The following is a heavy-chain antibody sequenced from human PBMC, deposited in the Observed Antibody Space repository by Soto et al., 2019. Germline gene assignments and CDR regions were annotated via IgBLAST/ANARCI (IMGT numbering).Heavy chain of an antibody. CDR3: TTDAVTYYYGSGSYYNLDY. CDR2: IKSKTDGGTT. V-gene: IGHV3-15*01. J-gene: IGHJ4*02. D-gene: IGHD3-10*01. Sequence: GGSKRHSCASSGFTCSNAWMSCVRQTPGKGQEWVGRIKSKTDGGTTDYAAPVKGRFTISRDDSKNTLYLQMNSLKTEDTAVYYCTTDAVTYYYGSGSYYNLDYWGQGTLVTVSS. CDR1: GFTCSNAW.